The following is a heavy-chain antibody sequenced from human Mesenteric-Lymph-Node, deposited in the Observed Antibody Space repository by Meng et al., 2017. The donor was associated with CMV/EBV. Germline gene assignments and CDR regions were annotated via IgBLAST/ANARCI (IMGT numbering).Heavy chain of an antibody. J-gene: IGHJ3*02. CDR1: GGSISSYY. V-gene: IGHV4-4*07. Sequence: GSLRLSCTVSGGSISSYYWSWIRQPAGKGLEWIGRIYTSGSTNYNPSLKSRVTMSVDTSKNQFSLKLSSVTAADMAVYYCARESSSSRAFDIWGQGTMVTVSS. CDR3: ARESSSSRAFDI. CDR2: IYTSGST.